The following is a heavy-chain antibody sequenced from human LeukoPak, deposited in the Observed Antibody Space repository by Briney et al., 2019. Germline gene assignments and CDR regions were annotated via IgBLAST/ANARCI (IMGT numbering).Heavy chain of an antibody. CDR3: AKARSHSGYEPFDD. CDR2: IKQDGSEK. V-gene: IGHV3-7*01. CDR1: GFTFSSYW. Sequence: GGSLRLSCAASGFTFSSYWMSWVRQAPGKGLEWVANIKQDGSEKYHVDSVKSRFTISRDNSKNTLYLQMNSLRPEDTAIYYCAKARSHSGYEPFDDWGQGTLVTVS. J-gene: IGHJ4*02. D-gene: IGHD5-12*01.